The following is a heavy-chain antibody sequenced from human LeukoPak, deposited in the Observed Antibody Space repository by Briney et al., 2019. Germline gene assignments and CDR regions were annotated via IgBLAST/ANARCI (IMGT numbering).Heavy chain of an antibody. Sequence: GGSLRLSCAASGFTFRNYVMSWVRQTPEKGLEWVSAITADGGGTNHADSVKGRFTISRDNSKNTLDLQMNSLRADDTAVYYCARVVRGDYGLIDYWGQGTLVTVSS. D-gene: IGHD4-17*01. CDR1: GFTFRNYV. CDR2: ITADGGGT. V-gene: IGHV3-23*01. CDR3: ARVVRGDYGLIDY. J-gene: IGHJ4*02.